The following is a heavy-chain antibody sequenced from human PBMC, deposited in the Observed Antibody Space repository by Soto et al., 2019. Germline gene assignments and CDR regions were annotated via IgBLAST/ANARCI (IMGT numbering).Heavy chain of an antibody. CDR1: GFTFSSYA. CDR2: ISGSGGST. Sequence: GGSLRLSCAASGFTFSSYAMSWVRQAPGKGLEWVSAISGSGGSTYYADSVKGRFTISRDNSKNTLYLQMNSLRAEDTAVYYCAKDRVIGDYEGFSDYWGQEPWSPSPQ. J-gene: IGHJ4*01. D-gene: IGHD4-17*01. V-gene: IGHV3-23*01. CDR3: AKDRVIGDYEGFSDY.